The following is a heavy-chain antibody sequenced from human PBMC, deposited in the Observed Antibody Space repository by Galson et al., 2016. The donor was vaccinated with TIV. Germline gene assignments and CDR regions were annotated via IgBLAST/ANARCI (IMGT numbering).Heavy chain of an antibody. Sequence: SETLSLTCAVSGASIANNYLWSWVRQPPGKGLKWIGEIYHGGGTNYNPSFKSRVTMSVDKSKNQFSLKLTSVTAADTAIYFCARGNQEYQLLSENYFDLWGQGILVTVSS. CDR3: ARGNQEYQLLSENYFDL. D-gene: IGHD2-2*01. CDR2: IYHGGGT. V-gene: IGHV4-4*02. J-gene: IGHJ4*02. CDR1: GASIANNYL.